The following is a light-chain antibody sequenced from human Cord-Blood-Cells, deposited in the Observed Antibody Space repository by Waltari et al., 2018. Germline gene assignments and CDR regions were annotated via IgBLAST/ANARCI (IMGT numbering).Light chain of an antibody. CDR2: EGS. CDR3: CSYAGSSTLV. CDR1: SSDVGSYNL. V-gene: IGLV2-23*01. Sequence: QSALTQPASVSGSPGQSITISCTGTSSDVGSYNLVSWYQQHPGKAPKLMIYEGSKRPSGVSNRFSGSKSGNTASLTSSGLQAEDEADYYCCSYAGSSTLVFGG. J-gene: IGLJ2*01.